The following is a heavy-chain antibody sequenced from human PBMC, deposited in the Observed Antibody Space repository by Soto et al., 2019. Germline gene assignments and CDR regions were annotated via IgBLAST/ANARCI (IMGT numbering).Heavy chain of an antibody. CDR1: GGSISSSSYY. CDR3: ARPDILTGYYFDY. D-gene: IGHD3-9*01. CDR2: IYYSGST. J-gene: IGHJ4*02. V-gene: IGHV4-39*01. Sequence: SETLSLTCTVSGGSISSSSYYWGWIRQPPGKGLEWIGSIYYSGSTYYNPSLKSRVTISVDTSKNQFSLKLSSVTAADTAVYYCARPDILTGYYFDYWGQGTLVTVSS.